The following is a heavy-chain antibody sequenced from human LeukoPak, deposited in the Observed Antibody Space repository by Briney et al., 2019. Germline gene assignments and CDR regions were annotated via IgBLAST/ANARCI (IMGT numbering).Heavy chain of an antibody. Sequence: ASVKVSCKASGYTFTSYGFNWVRQVPGQGLEWMGWISAYNGATKYSQKFQARVTMSTDTSTNTADLELRSLTSDDTAVYYCARGKFGDPVDYWGQGALVTVSS. CDR3: ARGKFGDPVDY. CDR2: ISAYNGAT. J-gene: IGHJ4*02. V-gene: IGHV1-18*01. CDR1: GYTFTSYG. D-gene: IGHD4-17*01.